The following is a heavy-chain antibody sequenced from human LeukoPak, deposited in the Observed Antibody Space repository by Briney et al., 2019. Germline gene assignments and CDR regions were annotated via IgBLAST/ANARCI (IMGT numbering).Heavy chain of an antibody. CDR3: SELGITMLGRVWGKGTTLTIPSGSAAPPNAFD. Sequence: GGSLRLSCAASGFTFGSYEMSWVRQAPGKGLEWVSDINRSGSTIDYADSVKGRFTISRDNAKNSLYLQMNSLRAEDTAFYYCSELGITMLGRVWGKGTTLTIPSGSAAPPNAFD. V-gene: IGHV3-48*03. CDR1: GFTFGSYE. J-gene: IGHJ2*01. CDR2: INRSGSTI. D-gene: IGHD3-10*02.